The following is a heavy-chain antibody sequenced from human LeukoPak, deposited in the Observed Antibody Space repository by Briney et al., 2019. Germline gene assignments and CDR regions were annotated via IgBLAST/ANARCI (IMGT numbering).Heavy chain of an antibody. J-gene: IGHJ4*02. CDR1: GYTFTSYG. V-gene: IGHV1-18*01. Sequence: ASVKVSCKASGYTFTSYGISWVRQAPGQGLEWMGWISAYNGNKNYAQKLQGRVTMTTDTSTSTAYMELRSLRSDDTAVYYCARLGHIVVVTANYYFDYWGQGTLVTVSS. CDR2: ISAYNGNK. CDR3: ARLGHIVVVTANYYFDY. D-gene: IGHD2-21*02.